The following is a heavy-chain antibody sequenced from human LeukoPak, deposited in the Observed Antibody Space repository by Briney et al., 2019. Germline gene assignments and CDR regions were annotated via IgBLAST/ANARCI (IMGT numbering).Heavy chain of an antibody. CDR1: GGSISTYY. Sequence: SETLSLTCTVSGGSISTYYWSWIRQPPGKGLEWIGYIYYSGSTNYNPSLKSRVTISVDTSKNQFSLKLSSVTAADTAVYYCARDSGMTTVTHGFDYWGQGTLVTVSS. CDR3: ARDSGMTTVTHGFDY. J-gene: IGHJ4*02. CDR2: IYYSGST. D-gene: IGHD4-17*01. V-gene: IGHV4-59*01.